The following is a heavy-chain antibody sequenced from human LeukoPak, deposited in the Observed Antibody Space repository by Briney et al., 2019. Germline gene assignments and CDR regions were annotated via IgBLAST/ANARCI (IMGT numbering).Heavy chain of an antibody. J-gene: IGHJ3*02. CDR3: ARGGGRDAFDI. V-gene: IGHV4-4*07. CDR1: GDSLRSYY. CDR2: INSSGST. Sequence: SETLSLTCTVSGDSLRSYYWSLIRQSAGKGLEWIGRINSSGSTNYKPSLKSRVTMSVDTSKNQFSLSLTSVTAADTAVYYCARGGGRDAFDIWGQGTMVTVSS.